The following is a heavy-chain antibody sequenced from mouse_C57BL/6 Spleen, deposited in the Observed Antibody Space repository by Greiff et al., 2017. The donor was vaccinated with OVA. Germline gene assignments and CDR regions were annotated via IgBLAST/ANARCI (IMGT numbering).Heavy chain of an antibody. D-gene: IGHD2-10*01. CDR1: GYTFTSYW. J-gene: IGHJ4*01. Sequence: QVQLQQPGAELVMPGASVKLSCKASGYTFTSYWMHWVKQRPGQGLEWIGEIDPSDSYTNYNQKFKGKSTLTVDKSSSTAYMQLSSLTSEVSAVYSCSRCRYCSYSYSAMDYWGQGPSVTVSS. V-gene: IGHV1-69*01. CDR3: SRCRYCSYSYSAMDY. CDR2: IDPSDSYT.